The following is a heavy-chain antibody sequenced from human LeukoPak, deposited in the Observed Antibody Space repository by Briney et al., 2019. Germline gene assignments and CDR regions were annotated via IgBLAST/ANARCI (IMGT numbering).Heavy chain of an antibody. CDR3: ARTSAGSFDY. J-gene: IGHJ4*02. CDR2: IYSGGST. Sequence: LEWVSVIYSGGSTYYADSVKGRFTISRDNSKNTLYLQMNSLRAEDTAVYYCARTSAGSFDYWGQGTLVTVSS. V-gene: IGHV3-66*01. D-gene: IGHD6-25*01.